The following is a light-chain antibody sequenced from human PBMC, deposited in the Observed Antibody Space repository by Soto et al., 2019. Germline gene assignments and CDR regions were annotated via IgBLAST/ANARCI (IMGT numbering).Light chain of an antibody. CDR3: QQYDTYPTT. CDR1: QSISDW. V-gene: IGKV1-5*03. J-gene: IGKJ1*01. Sequence: DIQMTQSPSTLSASVGDRVTIACRASQSISDWLAWYQQKPGQAPKFLIYKASNLESGVPSRFSGSGSGTEFTRTISSLQPDDFATYYCQQYDTYPTTFGQGTNVEIK. CDR2: KAS.